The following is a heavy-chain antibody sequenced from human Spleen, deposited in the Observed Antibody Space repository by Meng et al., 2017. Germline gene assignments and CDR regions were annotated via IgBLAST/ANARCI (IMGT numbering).Heavy chain of an antibody. CDR1: GYTFPNAG. Sequence: QVLLVQSGAQVKKPGASGKVSCQASGYTFPNAGISWVRQAPGQGLEWMGWVSTNNGDTKYAQRLQGRVTMTTDTSTNTAYMELRTLRSDDTAVYYCARHFSDWSLDSWGQGTLVTVSS. CDR2: VSTNNGDT. CDR3: ARHFSDWSLDS. D-gene: IGHD6-19*01. V-gene: IGHV1-18*01. J-gene: IGHJ4*02.